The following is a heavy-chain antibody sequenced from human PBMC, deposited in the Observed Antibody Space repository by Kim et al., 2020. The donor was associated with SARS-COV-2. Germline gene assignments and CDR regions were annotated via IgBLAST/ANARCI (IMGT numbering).Heavy chain of an antibody. Sequence: GGSLRLSCAASGFTFSSYAMSWVRQAPGKGLEWVSAISGSGGSTYYADSVKGRFTISRDNSKNTLYLQMNSLRAEDTAVYYCAKDTDSSSWYDLGYFQHWGQGTLVTVSS. V-gene: IGHV3-23*01. CDR3: AKDTDSSSWYDLGYFQH. CDR2: ISGSGGST. J-gene: IGHJ1*01. CDR1: GFTFSSYA. D-gene: IGHD6-13*01.